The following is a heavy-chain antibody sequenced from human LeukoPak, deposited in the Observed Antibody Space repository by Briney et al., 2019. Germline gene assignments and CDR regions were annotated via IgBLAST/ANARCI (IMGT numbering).Heavy chain of an antibody. CDR3: ARMATIAYYYYGMDV. J-gene: IGHJ6*02. CDR2: IIPIFGIA. V-gene: IGHV1-69*04. D-gene: IGHD5-24*01. Sequence: SVKVSCKASGGTFSSYAISWVRQAPGQGLEWMGRIIPIFGIANYAQKFQARVTITADKSTSTAYMELSSLRSEDTAVYYCARMATIAYYYYGMDVWGQGTTVTVSS. CDR1: GGTFSSYA.